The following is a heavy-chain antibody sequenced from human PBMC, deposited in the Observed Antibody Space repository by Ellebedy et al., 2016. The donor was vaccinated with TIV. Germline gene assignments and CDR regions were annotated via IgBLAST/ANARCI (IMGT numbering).Heavy chain of an antibody. V-gene: IGHV3-23*01. CDR3: TKAARTDATDY. J-gene: IGHJ4*02. CDR1: GFAFTDSA. CDR2: INVRGDPT. D-gene: IGHD4-17*01. Sequence: GGSLRLSXAASGFAFTDSAINWVRQSPSKGLEWVSSINVRGDPTYYADSVKGRFTISRDNSKNVLYLQMNGLRVEDTAMYYCTKAARTDATDYWGQGTLVTVSS.